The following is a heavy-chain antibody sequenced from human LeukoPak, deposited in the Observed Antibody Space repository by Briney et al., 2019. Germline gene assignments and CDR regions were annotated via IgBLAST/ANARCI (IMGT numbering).Heavy chain of an antibody. CDR3: VRGVGGDSRFDP. D-gene: IGHD1-26*01. V-gene: IGHV3-74*01. J-gene: IGHJ5*02. Sequence: GESLRLSCAASGFTFSSYWMHWVRQAPGKGLVWVSRINSDGSSTRYADSVKGRFTISRDNAKNTLYLQMNSLRAEDTAVYYCVRGVGGDSRFDPWGQGTLVTVSS. CDR1: GFTFSSYW. CDR2: INSDGSST.